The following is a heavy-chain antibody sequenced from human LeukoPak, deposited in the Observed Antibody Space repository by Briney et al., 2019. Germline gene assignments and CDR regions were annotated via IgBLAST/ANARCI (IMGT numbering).Heavy chain of an antibody. Sequence: ASVKVSCKASGYTFTSYDINWVRQATGQGLEWMGWMNPNSGNTGYAQKFQGRVTITRNTSISTAYMELSSLRSEDTAVYYCASSTTPDYYYYYYMDVWGKGTTVTVSS. J-gene: IGHJ6*03. CDR1: GYTFTSYD. CDR3: ASSTTPDYYYYYYMDV. CDR2: MNPNSGNT. D-gene: IGHD1-26*01. V-gene: IGHV1-8*03.